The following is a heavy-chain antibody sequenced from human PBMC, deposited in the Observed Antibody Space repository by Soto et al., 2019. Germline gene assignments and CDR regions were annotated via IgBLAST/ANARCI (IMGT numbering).Heavy chain of an antibody. CDR3: IQSRCGGDCLQSYASHXYYGMDV. CDR1: GFSLSTSGVG. CDR2: IYWDDDK. Sequence: SGPTLVNPTQTLTLTCTCSGFSLSTSGVGVGWIRQPPGKALEWLALIYWDDDKRYSPSLRSRLTISKDTSKNQVVLTMTNMDPVDTATYYCIQSRCGGDCLQSYASHXYYGMDVWGQGTTVTVSS. V-gene: IGHV2-5*02. D-gene: IGHD2-21*02. J-gene: IGHJ6*02.